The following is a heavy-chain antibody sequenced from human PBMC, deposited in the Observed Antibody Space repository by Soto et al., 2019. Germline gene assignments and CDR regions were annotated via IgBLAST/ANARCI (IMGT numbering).Heavy chain of an antibody. D-gene: IGHD3-16*01. CDR1: GFSLSTSGVG. CDR2: IYWDDDK. Sequence: QITLKESGPTLVKHTQTLTLTCTFSGFSLSTSGVGVGWIRQPPGKALEWLALIYWDDDKRYSPSLKSRLTITKDTSKNQVVLTLTNMDPVDTATYYCAHSLYDYVWGTNWFDPWGQGTLVTVSS. V-gene: IGHV2-5*02. CDR3: AHSLYDYVWGTNWFDP. J-gene: IGHJ5*02.